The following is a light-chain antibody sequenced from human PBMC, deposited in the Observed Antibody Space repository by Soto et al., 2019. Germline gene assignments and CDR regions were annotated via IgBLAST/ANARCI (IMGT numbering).Light chain of an antibody. CDR2: SNN. CDR3: AAWDDSPTGYV. J-gene: IGLJ1*01. V-gene: IGLV1-44*01. CDR1: SSNIASNT. Sequence: QSLLTLAPSASGTSGQRFTISCSGSSSNIASNTVNWYQQLPGAAPKLLIYSNNQRPSGVPDRFSGSKSGTSASLAISGLQSEDEADYYCAAWDDSPTGYVFGTGTKVTVL.